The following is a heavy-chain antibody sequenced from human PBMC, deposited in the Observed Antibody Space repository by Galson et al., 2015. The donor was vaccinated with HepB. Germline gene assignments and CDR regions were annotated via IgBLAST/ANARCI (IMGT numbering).Heavy chain of an antibody. D-gene: IGHD3-22*01. CDR3: ARDPYDSSGYYPPDY. CDR2: ISAYNGNT. V-gene: IGHV1-18*01. CDR1: GYTFTSYG. J-gene: IGHJ4*02. Sequence: SVKVSCKASGYTFTSYGISWVRQAPGQGLEWMGWISAYNGNTNYAQKLQGRVTMTTDTSTSTAYMELRSLRSDDTAVYYCARDPYDSSGYYPPDYWGQGTLVTVSS.